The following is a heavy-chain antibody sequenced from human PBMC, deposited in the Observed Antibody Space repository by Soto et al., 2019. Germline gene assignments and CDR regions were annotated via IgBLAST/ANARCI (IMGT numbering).Heavy chain of an antibody. CDR3: AGGYYDTSGQSNTFDI. J-gene: IGHJ3*02. CDR2: VYYSGST. D-gene: IGHD3-22*01. Sequence: QVQLQESGPGLVKPSETLSLTCTVSGASISSSYWSWIRQSPGKGLEWIGYVYYSGSTNYNPSLKSRVTIPVDTSKNQFSLKLSSVAAADTAVYYCAGGYYDTSGQSNTFDIWGQGTMVTVSS. CDR1: GASISSSY. V-gene: IGHV4-59*01.